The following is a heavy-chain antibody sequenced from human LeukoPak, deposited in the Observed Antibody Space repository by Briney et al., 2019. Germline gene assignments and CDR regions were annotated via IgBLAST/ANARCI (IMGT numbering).Heavy chain of an antibody. CDR3: AKAKYWDDAFDI. V-gene: IGHV3-23*01. D-gene: IGHD2/OR15-2a*01. CDR2: ISGSGGST. CDR1: GFTFSSYA. J-gene: IGHJ3*02. Sequence: PGGSLRLSCAASGFTFSSYAMSWVRQAPGKGLEWVSAISGSGGSTYYADSVKGRFTISRDISKNTLYLQMNSLRAEDTAVYYCAKAKYWDDAFDIWGQGTIVTVSS.